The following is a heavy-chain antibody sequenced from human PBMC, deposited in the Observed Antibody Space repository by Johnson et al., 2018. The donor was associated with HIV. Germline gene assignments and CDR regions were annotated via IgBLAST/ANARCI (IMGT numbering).Heavy chain of an antibody. Sequence: QEQLVESGGGVVQPGGSLRLSCAASGFTFSSCAMHWVRQAPGKGLEWVAVISYDGSNKYYADSVKGRYTISRDNSNNTLYVQMNSLRAEDTAVYYCATPQGWSTLDAFDIWGQGTMVTVSS. D-gene: IGHD2-15*01. CDR2: ISYDGSNK. J-gene: IGHJ3*02. CDR1: GFTFSSCA. CDR3: ATPQGWSTLDAFDI. V-gene: IGHV3-30-3*01.